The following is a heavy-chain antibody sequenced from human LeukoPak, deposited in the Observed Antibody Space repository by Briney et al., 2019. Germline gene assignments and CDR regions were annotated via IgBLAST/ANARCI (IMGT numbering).Heavy chain of an antibody. J-gene: IGHJ6*03. D-gene: IGHD6-19*01. CDR2: IVVGSGNT. V-gene: IGHV1-58*02. Sequence: SVKVSCKASGFTFTSSAMQWVRQARGQRLEWIGWIVVGSGNTNYAQKFQERVTITRDMSTSTAYMELSSLRSEDTAVYYCARDLGVAGRSTMDVWGKGTTVTVSS. CDR3: ARDLGVAGRSTMDV. CDR1: GFTFTSSA.